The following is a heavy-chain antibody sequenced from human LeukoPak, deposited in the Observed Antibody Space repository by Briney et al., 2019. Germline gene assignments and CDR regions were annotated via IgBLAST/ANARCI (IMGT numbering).Heavy chain of an antibody. CDR3: ASNYYGSGSLDY. CDR2: IYYSGST. J-gene: IGHJ4*02. V-gene: IGHV4-59*08. CDR1: VGSISSYY. Sequence: PSETLSLTCTVSVGSISSYYWSWLRQPPGKALKWIGYIYYSGSTNYNPSLKSRVTISVDTSKNQFSLKVSSVTAADTAVYYCASNYYGSGSLDYWGQGNLVTVSS. D-gene: IGHD3-10*01.